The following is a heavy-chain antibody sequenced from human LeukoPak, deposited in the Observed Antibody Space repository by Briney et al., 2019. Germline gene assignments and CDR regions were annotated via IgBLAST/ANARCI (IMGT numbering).Heavy chain of an antibody. J-gene: IGHJ5*02. Sequence: GGSLRLSCAASGFTFSHYWMSWVRQAPEKGLEWVAIIKQDGTEKYYVDSVRGRFTISRDNAKNSLYLQMNSLRDEDTAVYYCVRDWSMIAAWGQGTLVTVSS. V-gene: IGHV3-7*01. CDR1: GFTFSHYW. CDR2: IKQDGTEK. CDR3: VRDWSMIAA. D-gene: IGHD3-22*01.